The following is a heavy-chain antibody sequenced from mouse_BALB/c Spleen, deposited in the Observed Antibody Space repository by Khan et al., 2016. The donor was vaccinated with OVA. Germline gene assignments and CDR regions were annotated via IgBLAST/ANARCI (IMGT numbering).Heavy chain of an antibody. CDR1: GYTFTTAG. CDR3: ARRGAACYRNDGGAMDY. CDR2: INTHSGVP. D-gene: IGHD2-14*01. V-gene: IGHV9-4*02. Sequence: QIQLVQSGPALKKPGETVRISCKASGYTFTTAGMQWVQKMPGKGLKWIGWINTHSGVPKYAEDFKGRFAFSLETSASIGYLQITNLKNEDTATYLCARRGAACYRNDGGAMDYWGQGTSVTVSS. J-gene: IGHJ4*01.